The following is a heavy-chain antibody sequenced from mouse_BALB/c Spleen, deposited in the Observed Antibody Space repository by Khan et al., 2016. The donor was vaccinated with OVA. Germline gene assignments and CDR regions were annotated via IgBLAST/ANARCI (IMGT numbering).Heavy chain of an antibody. CDR2: INRTSGYT. CDR1: GYTFTTYW. Sequence: QVRLQQSGAELAKPGASVKMSCKASGYTFTTYWMHWVQQRPGQGLEWIGYINRTSGYTDYKEKFKDRATLSADKSTRTAYMQLSSLTSEDSAVYYCTRERIAYWGQGTTLTVSS. J-gene: IGHJ2*01. V-gene: IGHV1-7*01. CDR3: TRERIAY.